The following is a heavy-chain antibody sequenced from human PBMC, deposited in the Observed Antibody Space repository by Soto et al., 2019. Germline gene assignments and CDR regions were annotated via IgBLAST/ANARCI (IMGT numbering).Heavy chain of an antibody. J-gene: IGHJ3*02. CDR1: GFTFSSYG. Sequence: QVQLVESGGGVVQPGRSLRLSCAASGFTFSSYGMHWVRQAPGKGLEWVAVISYDGSNKYYADSVKGRFTISRDNSMNTLYLQMNSLRAEDTAVYYCAKGGEGAFDIWGQGTMVTVSS. V-gene: IGHV3-30*18. CDR3: AKGGEGAFDI. CDR2: ISYDGSNK. D-gene: IGHD3-10*01.